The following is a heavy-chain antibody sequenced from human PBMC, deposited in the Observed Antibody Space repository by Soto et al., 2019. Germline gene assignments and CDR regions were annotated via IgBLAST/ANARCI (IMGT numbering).Heavy chain of an antibody. J-gene: IGHJ4*02. CDR3: ARDVDADFRTDFDY. V-gene: IGHV1-3*01. D-gene: IGHD4-17*01. CDR2: INAGNGNT. CDR1: GYTFTSYA. Sequence: ASVKVSCKASGYTFTSYAMHWVRQAPGQRLEWMGWINAGNGNTKYSQKFQGRFTISRDNAENSVYLKMDRLRAEDTALYYCARDVDADFRTDFDYWGRGTLVTVS.